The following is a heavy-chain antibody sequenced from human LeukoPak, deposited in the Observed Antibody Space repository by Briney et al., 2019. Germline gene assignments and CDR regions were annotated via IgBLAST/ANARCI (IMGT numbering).Heavy chain of an antibody. V-gene: IGHV1-69*05. CDR1: GGTFSSYA. D-gene: IGHD2-2*01. J-gene: IGHJ6*03. CDR3: ASGHGKYCSSTSCPDYYYYMDV. CDR2: IIPIFGTA. Sequence: GASVKVSCKASGGTFSSYAISWVRQAPGQGLEWMGGIIPIFGTANYAQKFQGRVTITTDESTSTAYMELSSLRSEDTAVYYCASGHGKYCSSTSCPDYYYYMDVWGKGTTVTVSS.